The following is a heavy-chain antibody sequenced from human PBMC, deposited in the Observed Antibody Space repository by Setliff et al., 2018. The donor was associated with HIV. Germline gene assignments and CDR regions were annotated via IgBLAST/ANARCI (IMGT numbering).Heavy chain of an antibody. CDR2: TYTSGST. J-gene: IGHJ5*02. V-gene: IGHV4-61*09. Sequence: SETLSLTCNVSGGSISSGTYYWSWIRQPAGKGLEWIGHTYTSGSTYYNPSLKSRVTISVDTSKNQFSLKLSSVTAADAAVYYCASRVYYYDSSGYLREEGFNPWGQGTLVTVSS. CDR3: ASRVYYYDSSGYLREEGFNP. D-gene: IGHD3-22*01. CDR1: GGSISSGTYY.